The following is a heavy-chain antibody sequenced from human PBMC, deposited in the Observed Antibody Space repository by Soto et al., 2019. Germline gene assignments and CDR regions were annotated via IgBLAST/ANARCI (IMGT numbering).Heavy chain of an antibody. CDR1: GFTFSNYA. CDR2: MSGNGGRI. V-gene: IGHV3-23*01. J-gene: IGHJ4*01. D-gene: IGHD2-21*02. Sequence: RLCCGVSGFTFSNYAMTWVRQAPGKGLEWVSLMSGNGGRIVYADSVKGRFTISRDNSKNTLYLQMNSLRLEDTAVYYCVKVEASGGSRGAWFDYSGQGTLVAVFS. CDR3: VKVEASGGSRGAWFDY.